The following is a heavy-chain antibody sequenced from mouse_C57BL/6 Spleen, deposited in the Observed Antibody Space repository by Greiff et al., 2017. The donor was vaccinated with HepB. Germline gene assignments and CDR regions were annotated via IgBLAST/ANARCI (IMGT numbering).Heavy chain of an antibody. CDR3: TRSEQLRSYWYAMDY. CDR1: GYTFTSYG. J-gene: IGHJ4*01. Sequence: VQLQQSGAELARPGASVKLSCKASGYTFTSYGISWVKQRTGQGLEWIGEIYPRSGNTYYNEKFKGKATLTADKSSSTAYMELRSLTSEDSAVYYCTRSEQLRSYWYAMDYWGQGTSVTVSS. V-gene: IGHV1-81*01. D-gene: IGHD3-2*02. CDR2: IYPRSGNT.